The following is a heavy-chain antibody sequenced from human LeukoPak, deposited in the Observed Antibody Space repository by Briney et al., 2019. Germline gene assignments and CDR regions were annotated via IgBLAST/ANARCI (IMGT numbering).Heavy chain of an antibody. CDR1: GGSLSSYY. D-gene: IGHD1-26*01. J-gene: IGHJ4*02. CDR3: ARDQEYSGSYYRYFDS. CDR2: IYSRGLTRGST. Sequence: SETLSLTCTVSGGSLSSYYWSWIRQPPGKGLEWIGYIYSRGLTRGSTNYNPSLKSRVTISVDTSKNQFSLKVSSVTAADTAVYYCARDQEYSGSYYRYFDSWGQGALVTVSS. V-gene: IGHV4-59*01.